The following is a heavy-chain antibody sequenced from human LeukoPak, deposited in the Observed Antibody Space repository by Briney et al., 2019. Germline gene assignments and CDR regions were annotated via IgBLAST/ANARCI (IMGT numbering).Heavy chain of an antibody. CDR1: GYTFTSYG. CDR3: ARRPDSSGWYGREYYFDY. CDR2: ISAYNGNT. Sequence: EASVKVSCKASGYTFTSYGISWVRQAPGQGLEWMGWISAYNGNTNYAQKLQGRVTMTTDTSTSTAYMELMSLRSGDTAVYYCARRPDSSGWYGREYYFDYWGQGTLVTVSS. D-gene: IGHD6-19*01. V-gene: IGHV1-18*01. J-gene: IGHJ4*02.